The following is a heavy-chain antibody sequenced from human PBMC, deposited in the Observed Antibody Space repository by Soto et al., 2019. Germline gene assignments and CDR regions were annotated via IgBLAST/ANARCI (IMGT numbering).Heavy chain of an antibody. D-gene: IGHD5-18*01. V-gene: IGHV1-2*04. CDR3: ARVRSGYSYGLYYFDY. CDR1: GYTFTGYY. J-gene: IGHJ4*02. Sequence: ASVKVSCKASGYTFTGYYMHWVRQAPGQGLEWMGWINPNSGGTNYAQKFQGWVTMTRDTSISTAYMELSRLRSDDTAVYYCARVRSGYSYGLYYFDYWGQGTLVTVSS. CDR2: INPNSGGT.